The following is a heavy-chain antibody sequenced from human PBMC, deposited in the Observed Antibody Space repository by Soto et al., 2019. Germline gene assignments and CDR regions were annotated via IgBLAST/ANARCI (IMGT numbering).Heavy chain of an antibody. J-gene: IGHJ4*02. CDR3: ARGSGSHAY. CDR1: GFTFSNYW. V-gene: IGHV3-7*04. Sequence: EVQLVESGGGLVQPGGSLRLSCAASGFTFSNYWMNWVRQAPGKGLEWVANIKHDGSEKYYVDSVKGRFTISRDNAKNSLYLEINSLRAEDTAVFYCARGSGSHAYWGQGTLVTVSS. CDR2: IKHDGSEK. D-gene: IGHD1-26*01.